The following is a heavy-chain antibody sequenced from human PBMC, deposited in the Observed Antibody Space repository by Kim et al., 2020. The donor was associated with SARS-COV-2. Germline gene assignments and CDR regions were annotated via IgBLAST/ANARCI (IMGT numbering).Heavy chain of an antibody. J-gene: IGHJ4*02. CDR2: ISAYNGNT. Sequence: ASVKVSCKASGYTFTSYGISWVRQAPGQGLEWMGWISAYNGNTNYAQKLQGRVTMTTDTSTSTAYMELRSLRSDDTAVYYCARARQITIFGVVIIGDYWGQGTLVTVSS. CDR3: ARARQITIFGVVIIGDY. D-gene: IGHD3-3*01. CDR1: GYTFTSYG. V-gene: IGHV1-18*04.